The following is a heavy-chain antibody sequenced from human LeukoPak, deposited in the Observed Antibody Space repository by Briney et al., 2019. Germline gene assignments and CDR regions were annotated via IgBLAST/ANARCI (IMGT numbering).Heavy chain of an antibody. CDR1: GFTASGTH. Sequence: GGSLRLSCLAAGFTASGTHMSWVRQAPGKGLEWVSAMYTGGTTYYADSVTGRFTVSRDTSRNTLFLHMDSLRAEDTAVYYCAKDEVTSGGGPASWGQGTLVIVSS. J-gene: IGHJ5*02. CDR2: MYTGGTT. V-gene: IGHV3-53*01. CDR3: AKDEVTSGGGPAS. D-gene: IGHD3-16*01.